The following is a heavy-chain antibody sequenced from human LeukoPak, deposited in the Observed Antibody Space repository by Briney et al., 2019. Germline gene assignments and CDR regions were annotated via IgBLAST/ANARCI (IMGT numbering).Heavy chain of an antibody. V-gene: IGHV3-33*01. J-gene: IGHJ4*02. CDR3: ATKDGSGSYYHY. CDR2: IWYDGSNK. D-gene: IGHD3-10*01. Sequence: PGGSLRLSCAASGFTFSSYGMHWVRQAPGKGLEWVAVIWYDGSNKYYADSVKGRFTISRDNSKNTLYLQMNSLRAEDTAVYYCATKDGSGSYYHYWGQGTLVTVSS. CDR1: GFTFSSYG.